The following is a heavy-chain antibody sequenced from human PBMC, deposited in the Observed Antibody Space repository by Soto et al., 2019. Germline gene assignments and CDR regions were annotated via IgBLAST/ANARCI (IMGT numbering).Heavy chain of an antibody. CDR1: GFTFSDYS. V-gene: IGHV3-11*01. D-gene: IGHD4-17*01. J-gene: IGHJ5*02. CDR3: ARGSGDRPYIWSDP. CDR2: ISSDSTTI. Sequence: QVQLVESGGGLVKPGGSLRLSCAASGFTFSDYSMSWIRQAPGKGLEWVSYISSDSTTIYYAGSVKGRFFIYRDNADNSLYLQMNSLRAEDTAVYYCARGSGDRPYIWSDPWGQGTLVTVSS.